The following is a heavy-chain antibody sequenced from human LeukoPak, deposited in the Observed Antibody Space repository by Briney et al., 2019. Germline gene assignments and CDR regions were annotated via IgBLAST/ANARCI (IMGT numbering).Heavy chain of an antibody. CDR1: GVSISPYY. CDR3: ARDRASAGGFDY. J-gene: IGHJ4*02. CDR2: IYYSGTT. Sequence: SETLSLTCSVSGVSISPYYWSWIRQPPGKGLEWIGYIYYSGTTNYNPSLQSRVTISVATSKNQFSLKLSSMTAADTALYYCARDRASAGGFDYWGQGTLVTVSS. D-gene: IGHD2-15*01. V-gene: IGHV4-59*01.